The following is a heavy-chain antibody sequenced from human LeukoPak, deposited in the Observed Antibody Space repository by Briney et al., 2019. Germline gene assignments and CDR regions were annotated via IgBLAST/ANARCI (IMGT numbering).Heavy chain of an antibody. CDR3: ARAMSVGVRDSNFDY. J-gene: IGHJ4*02. CDR2: INPNSGGT. V-gene: IGHV1-2*02. CDR1: GYTFTVYY. D-gene: IGHD3-10*01. Sequence: AASVTVSFKASGYTFTVYYMHWVRQAPGQGLEWMGWINPNSGGTNYAQKFQGRVTMTRDTSISTAYMELRSLRSDDTAVYYCARAMSVGVRDSNFDYWGQGTLVTVAS.